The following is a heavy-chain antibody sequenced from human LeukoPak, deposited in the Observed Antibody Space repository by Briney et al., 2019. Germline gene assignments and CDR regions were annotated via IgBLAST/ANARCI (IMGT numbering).Heavy chain of an antibody. CDR2: IYYSGST. D-gene: IGHD1-1*01. CDR1: GGSISSSSYY. J-gene: IGHJ4*02. V-gene: IGHV4-39*07. CDR3: AIENWNYLSY. Sequence: SETLSLTCTVSGGSISSSSYYWGWIRQPPGKGLEWIGSIYYSGSTYYNPSLKSRVTISVDTSKNQFSLKLSSVTAADTAVYYCAIENWNYLSYWGQGTLVTVSS.